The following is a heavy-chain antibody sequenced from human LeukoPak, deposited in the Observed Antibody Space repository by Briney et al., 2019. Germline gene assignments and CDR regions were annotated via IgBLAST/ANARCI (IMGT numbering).Heavy chain of an antibody. CDR3: AKPQAAYDILTGYRSPVDY. Sequence: GGSLRLSCAASGFTFSSYAMSWVRQAPGKGLEWVSAISGSGGSTYYADSVKGRFTISRDNSKNTLYLQMNSMRAEDTAVYYCAKPQAAYDILTGYRSPVDYWGQGTLVTVSS. J-gene: IGHJ4*02. V-gene: IGHV3-23*01. CDR1: GFTFSSYA. CDR2: ISGSGGST. D-gene: IGHD3-9*01.